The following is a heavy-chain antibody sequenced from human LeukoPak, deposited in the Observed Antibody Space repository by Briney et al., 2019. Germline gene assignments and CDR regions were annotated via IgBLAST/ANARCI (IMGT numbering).Heavy chain of an antibody. Sequence: ASVKVSYKASGYTFTSYYMHWVRQAPGQGLEWMGGIIPIFGTANYAQKFQGRVTITADESTSTAYMELSSLRSEGTAVYYCARSSSLDYYDSSGIPWGQGTLVTVSS. V-gene: IGHV1-69*13. CDR2: IIPIFGTA. D-gene: IGHD3-22*01. CDR3: ARSSSLDYYDSSGIP. J-gene: IGHJ5*02. CDR1: GYTFTSYY.